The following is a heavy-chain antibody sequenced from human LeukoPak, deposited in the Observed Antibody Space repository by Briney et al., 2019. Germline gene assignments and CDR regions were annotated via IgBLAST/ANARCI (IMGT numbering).Heavy chain of an antibody. V-gene: IGHV3-23*01. D-gene: IGHD6-13*01. CDR2: ISGSGGST. J-gene: IGHJ5*02. CDR3: AKHSSSWYQGNWFDP. CDR1: GFTFSSYA. Sequence: PGGSLRLSCAASGFTFSSYAMSWVRQAPGKGLEWVSAISGSGGSTYYADSVKGRLTISRDNSKNTLYLQMNSLRAEDTAVYYCAKHSSSWYQGNWFDPWGQGTLVTVSS.